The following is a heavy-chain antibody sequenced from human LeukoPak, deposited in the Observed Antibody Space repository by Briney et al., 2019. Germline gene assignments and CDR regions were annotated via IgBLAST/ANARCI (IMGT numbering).Heavy chain of an antibody. Sequence: ASVKVSCKASGYTFTSYGISWVRQAPGQGLEWMGWISAYNGNTNYAQKFQGRVTITADESTSTAYMELSSLRSEDTAVYYCARRDGVVTHDAFDIWGQGTMVTVSS. CDR3: ARRDGVVTHDAFDI. J-gene: IGHJ3*02. V-gene: IGHV1-18*01. CDR1: GYTFTSYG. D-gene: IGHD3-22*01. CDR2: ISAYNGNT.